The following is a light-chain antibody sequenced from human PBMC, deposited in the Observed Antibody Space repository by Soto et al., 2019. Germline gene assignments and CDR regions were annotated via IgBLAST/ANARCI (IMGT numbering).Light chain of an antibody. J-gene: IGKJ2*03. V-gene: IGKV1D-12*01. CDR3: QQTNSFPSG. Sequence: EIQMTQSPSSVSASVGDRVTITCRASQGITNWLAWYQQKPGKAPNLLIFAASSLQGAVPSRFSGRGSGTDFTLTISSLQPEEFATYCCQQTNSFPSGFGQGTK. CDR2: AAS. CDR1: QGITNW.